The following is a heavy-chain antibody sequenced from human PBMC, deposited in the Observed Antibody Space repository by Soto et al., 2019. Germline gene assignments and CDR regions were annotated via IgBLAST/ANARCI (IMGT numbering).Heavy chain of an antibody. J-gene: IGHJ4*02. Sequence: QITLKESGPTLVKPTQTLTLTCTFSGFSLSTDRVGVGWIRQPPGKALEWLALIYWDDDKRYTPSLKSRLTIPKDSSKNQVVLTMTNMDPVDTATYYCAYLAGRQQALDYWGQGTLVTVSS. CDR1: GFSLSTDRVG. CDR2: IYWDDDK. V-gene: IGHV2-5*02. D-gene: IGHD6-13*01. CDR3: AYLAGRQQALDY.